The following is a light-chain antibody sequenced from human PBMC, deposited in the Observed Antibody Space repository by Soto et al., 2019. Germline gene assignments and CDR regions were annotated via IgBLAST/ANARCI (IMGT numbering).Light chain of an antibody. V-gene: IGKV1-39*01. CDR1: QTISSY. Sequence: DIQMTQSPSSLSASAGDRVTITCRASQTISSYLNWYQQKPGKATNLLIYCASRLQSGVPSRFSGGASGTDFTIPISSLQAEDFATYYCQQSYSTPYTFGQGTKLEIK. J-gene: IGKJ2*01. CDR3: QQSYSTPYT. CDR2: CAS.